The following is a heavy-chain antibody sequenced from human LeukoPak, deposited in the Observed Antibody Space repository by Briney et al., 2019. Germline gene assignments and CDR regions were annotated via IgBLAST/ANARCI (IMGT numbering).Heavy chain of an antibody. D-gene: IGHD2-2*03. CDR3: ARGMDSLYYFDY. Sequence: SETLSLTCTVSGGSISTYYWSWIRQPPGKRLEWIGYIYYSGSTKYNPSLKSRVTVSLDTSKKQFSLNLSSVTAADTAVYYCARGMDSLYYFDYWGQGTLVTVSS. CDR1: GGSISTYY. V-gene: IGHV4-59*08. CDR2: IYYSGST. J-gene: IGHJ4*02.